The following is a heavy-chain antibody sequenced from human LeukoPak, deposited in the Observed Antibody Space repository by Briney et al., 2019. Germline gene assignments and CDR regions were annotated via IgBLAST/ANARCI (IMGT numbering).Heavy chain of an antibody. V-gene: IGHV3-7*01. CDR1: GFTFSSYW. J-gene: IGHJ6*03. CDR2: VKQDGSEK. D-gene: IGHD1-7*01. CDR3: ARRTGTTWGDYYYYMDV. Sequence: GGSLRLSCAASGFTFSSYWMSSVRQAPGKGLEWVANVKQDGSEKYYVDSVKGRFTISRDNAKNSLYLQMNSLRAEDTAVYYCARRTGTTWGDYYYYMDVWGKGTTVTVSS.